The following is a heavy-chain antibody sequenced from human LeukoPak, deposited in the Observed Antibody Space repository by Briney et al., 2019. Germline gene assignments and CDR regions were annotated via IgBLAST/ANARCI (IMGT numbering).Heavy chain of an antibody. CDR3: AIEPGIAGRYYFDY. CDR1: GYTFTSYY. CDR2: INPSGGST. Sequence: ASVKVSCKASGYTFTSYYMHWVRQAPGQGLEWMGIINPSGGSTSYAEKFQGRVTMTRDMSTSTVHMELSSLRSEDTAVYYCAIEPGIAGRYYFDYWGQGTLVTVSS. V-gene: IGHV1-46*01. D-gene: IGHD6-13*01. J-gene: IGHJ4*02.